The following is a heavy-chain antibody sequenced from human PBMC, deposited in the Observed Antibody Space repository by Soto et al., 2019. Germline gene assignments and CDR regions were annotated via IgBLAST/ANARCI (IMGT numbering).Heavy chain of an antibody. CDR2: IYPGDSNT. CDR3: ARQGYCSSTACYTVDY. J-gene: IGHJ4*02. V-gene: IGHV5-51*01. D-gene: IGHD2-2*02. Sequence: PGESLKISCKGSGYSFTNYWIGWVRQIPGKGLEWMGIIYPGDSNTRYSPSFQGQVTISADKSISTAYLQWSSLKASDTAMYYCARQGYCSSTACYTVDYWGQGTLVTVSS. CDR1: GYSFTNYW.